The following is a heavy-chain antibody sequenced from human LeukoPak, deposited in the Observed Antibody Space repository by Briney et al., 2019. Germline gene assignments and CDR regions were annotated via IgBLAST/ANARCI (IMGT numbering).Heavy chain of an antibody. CDR1: GFTFSSYA. J-gene: IGHJ5*02. Sequence: PGGSLRLSCAATGFTFSSYAMSWVRQAPGKGLEWVSAISGSGGSTYYADSVKGRFTISRDNSKNTLYLQMNSLRAEDTALYYCAKSGGFGHVGNWFDPWGQGTLVTVSS. V-gene: IGHV3-23*01. D-gene: IGHD3-10*01. CDR3: AKSGGFGHVGNWFDP. CDR2: ISGSGGST.